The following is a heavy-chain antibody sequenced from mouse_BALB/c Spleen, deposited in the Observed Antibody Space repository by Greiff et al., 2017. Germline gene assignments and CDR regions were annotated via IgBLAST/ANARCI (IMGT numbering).Heavy chain of an antibody. J-gene: IGHJ4*01. D-gene: IGHD2-4*01. CDR2: IWAGGST. Sequence: VKLQESGPGLVAPSQSLSITCTVSGFSLTSYGVHWVRQPPGKGLEWLGVIWAGGSTNYNSALMSRLSISKDNSKSQVFLKINSLQTDDTAMYYCARRGRYDYDDYYAMDYWGQGTSVTVSS. CDR3: ARRGRYDYDDYYAMDY. CDR1: GFSLTSYG. V-gene: IGHV2-9*02.